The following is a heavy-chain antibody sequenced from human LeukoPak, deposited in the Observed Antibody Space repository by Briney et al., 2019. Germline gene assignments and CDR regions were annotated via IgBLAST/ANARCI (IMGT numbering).Heavy chain of an antibody. CDR2: ISRRGDSK. Sequence: GGSLRLSCVASGFTLSSYTINWVRRAPGKGLEWVSVISRRGDSKYYADSVKGRFTISRDNSKNTVFLQMNSLSADDTATYYCVKGGDVAVVPAAGPYYAMDVWGQGTTVTVSS. CDR1: GFTLSSYT. D-gene: IGHD2-2*01. CDR3: VKGGDVAVVPAAGPYYAMDV. J-gene: IGHJ6*02. V-gene: IGHV3-23*01.